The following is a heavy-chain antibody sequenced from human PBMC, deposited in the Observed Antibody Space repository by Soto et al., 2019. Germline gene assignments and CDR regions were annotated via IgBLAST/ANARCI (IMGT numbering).Heavy chain of an antibody. CDR2: IYPGDSDT. V-gene: IGHV5-51*01. J-gene: IGHJ6*02. Sequence: GESLKISCXGSGYSFTSYWIGWVRQMPGKGLEWMGIIYPGDSDTRYSPSFQGQVTISADKSISTAYLQWSSLKASDTAIYYCARTAAAGKYYYGVDVWGQGTTVTVSS. D-gene: IGHD6-13*01. CDR1: GYSFTSYW. CDR3: ARTAAAGKYYYGVDV.